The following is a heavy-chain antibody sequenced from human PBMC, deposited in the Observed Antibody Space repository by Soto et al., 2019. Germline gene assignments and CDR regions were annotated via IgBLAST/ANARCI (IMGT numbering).Heavy chain of an antibody. Sequence: QVQLVQSGAEVRNPGASVKVSCKASGYTFTSYGLNWVRQAPGQGLEWMGWIIPIFGTANHAQKFQGRVTIIADESTSTVYMELSSLRSEDTAMYYCARGWGYDSNDYYYAYWGQGTLVIVSS. V-gene: IGHV1-69*13. CDR3: ARGWGYDSNDYYYAY. CDR1: GYTFTSYG. J-gene: IGHJ4*02. CDR2: IIPIFGTA. D-gene: IGHD3-22*01.